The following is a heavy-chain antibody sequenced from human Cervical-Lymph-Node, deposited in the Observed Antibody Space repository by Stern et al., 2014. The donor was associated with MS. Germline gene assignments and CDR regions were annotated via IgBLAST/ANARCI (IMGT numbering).Heavy chain of an antibody. CDR2: IYPGDSDP. V-gene: IGHV5-51*01. CDR1: GYSFSTYW. Sequence: VQLVQSGAEVKKPGESLKISCKGSGYSFSTYWIGWVGQMPGRGPEWMGIIYPGDSDPTYSPSFQGQVTIAADKSISTAYLQWSSLQASDTAMYYCARTHYDYVWGTYRYFDYWGQGTLVTVSS. J-gene: IGHJ4*02. D-gene: IGHD3-16*02. CDR3: ARTHYDYVWGTYRYFDY.